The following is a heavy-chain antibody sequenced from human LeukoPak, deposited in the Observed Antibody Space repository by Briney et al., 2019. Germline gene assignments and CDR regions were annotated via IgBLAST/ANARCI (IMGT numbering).Heavy chain of an antibody. Sequence: SETLSLTCTVSGGSISSYYWSWIRQPPGNGLEWIGYIYYSGSTNYNPSLKSRVTISVDTSKNQFSLKLSSVTAADTAVYYCAREGGYSYGHFDYWGQGTLVTVSS. D-gene: IGHD5-18*01. V-gene: IGHV4-59*01. CDR1: GGSISSYY. CDR2: IYYSGST. CDR3: AREGGYSYGHFDY. J-gene: IGHJ4*02.